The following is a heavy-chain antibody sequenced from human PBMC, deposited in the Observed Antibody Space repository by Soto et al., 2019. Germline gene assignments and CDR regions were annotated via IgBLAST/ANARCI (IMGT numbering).Heavy chain of an antibody. D-gene: IGHD1-26*01. CDR1: GDTFTANY. CDR3: VRHWLATREFDY. CDR2: LSSSSGHI. J-gene: IGHJ4*02. V-gene: IGHV3-21*01. Sequence: SGKASGDTFTANYIHWVRQAPGKGLEWVSSLSSSSGHIYYADSVKGRFTISRDNAKNSLYLQMNSLRAEDTAVYYCVRHWLATREFDYWGQGTLVTVSS.